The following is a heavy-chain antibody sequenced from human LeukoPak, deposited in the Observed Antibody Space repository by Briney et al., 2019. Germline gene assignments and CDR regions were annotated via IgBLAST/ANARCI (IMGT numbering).Heavy chain of an antibody. V-gene: IGHV4-59*01. J-gene: IGHJ2*01. Sequence: SETLSLTCTVSGGSISSYYWSWIRQPPGKGLGWIGYIYYSGSTNYNPSLKSRVTIAVDTSKNQFSLKLSSVTAADTAVYYCARNPLGNCSSTSCLRYWYFDLWGRGTLVTVSS. D-gene: IGHD2-2*01. CDR3: ARNPLGNCSSTSCLRYWYFDL. CDR1: GGSISSYY. CDR2: IYYSGST.